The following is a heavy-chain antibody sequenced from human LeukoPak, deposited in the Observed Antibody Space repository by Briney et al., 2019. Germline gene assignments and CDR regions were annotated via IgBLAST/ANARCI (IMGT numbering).Heavy chain of an antibody. D-gene: IGHD3-22*01. V-gene: IGHV3-21*01. J-gene: IGHJ4*02. CDR3: AREITYHYDSSGPLSF. Sequence: GGSLRLSCAASGFTFSSYSMNWVRQAPGKGLEWVSSISSSSSYIYYADSVKGRFTISRDNAKNSLYLQMNSLRAEDTAVYYCAREITYHYDSSGPLSFWGQGTLVTVSS. CDR1: GFTFSSYS. CDR2: ISSSSSYI.